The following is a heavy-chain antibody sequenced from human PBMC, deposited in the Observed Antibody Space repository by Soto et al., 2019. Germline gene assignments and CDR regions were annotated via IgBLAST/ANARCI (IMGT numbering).Heavy chain of an antibody. CDR1: GGSFSGYY. Sequence: SETLSLTCAVYGGSFSGYYWSWIRQPPGKGLEWIGEINHSGSTNYNPSLKSRVTMSVDTSKNQFSVKLSSVTAADTATYYCARVPLRGTSSYYMDVWATGTTVTVSS. CDR2: INHSGST. CDR3: ARVPLRGTSSYYMDV. V-gene: IGHV4-34*01. D-gene: IGHD1-1*01. J-gene: IGHJ6*03.